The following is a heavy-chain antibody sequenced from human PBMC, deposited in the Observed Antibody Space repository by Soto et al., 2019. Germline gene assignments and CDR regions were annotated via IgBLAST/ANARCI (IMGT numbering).Heavy chain of an antibody. CDR1: GGSFSGYY. D-gene: IGHD3-3*01. J-gene: IGHJ4*02. Sequence: SETLSLTCAVYGGSFSGYYWSWIRQPPGKGLEWIGEINHSGSTNYNPSLKSRVTISVDTSKNQFSLKLSSVTAADTAVYYCAREGITIFGVVPFDYWRQGTLVTVSS. CDR3: AREGITIFGVVPFDY. V-gene: IGHV4-34*01. CDR2: INHSGST.